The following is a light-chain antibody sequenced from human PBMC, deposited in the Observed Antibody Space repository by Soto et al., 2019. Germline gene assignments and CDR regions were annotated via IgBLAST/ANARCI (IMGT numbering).Light chain of an antibody. J-gene: IGKJ1*01. CDR2: DAS. CDR1: QSISSW. Sequence: DIQMTQSPSTLSATAGDRVTITCRASQSISSWLAWYQHKPGKAPTLLIYDASNLDSGVPSRFSGSGSGTEFSLTISNLQPDDCATYYCQQYENYWTFGQGTRVEIK. CDR3: QQYENYWT. V-gene: IGKV1-5*01.